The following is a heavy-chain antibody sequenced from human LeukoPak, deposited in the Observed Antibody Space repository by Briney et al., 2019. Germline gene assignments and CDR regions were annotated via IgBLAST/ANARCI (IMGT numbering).Heavy chain of an antibody. D-gene: IGHD5-12*01. CDR2: ISGSGGST. V-gene: IGHV3-23*01. CDR1: GFTFSSYA. J-gene: IGHJ4*02. CDR3: AKVPGRWLQFLPDY. Sequence: GGSLRLSCAASGFTFSSYAMSWVRQAPGKGLEWVSAISGSGGSTYYADFVKGWFTISRDNSKNTLYLQMNSLRAEDTAVYYCAKVPGRWLQFLPDYWGQGTLVTVSS.